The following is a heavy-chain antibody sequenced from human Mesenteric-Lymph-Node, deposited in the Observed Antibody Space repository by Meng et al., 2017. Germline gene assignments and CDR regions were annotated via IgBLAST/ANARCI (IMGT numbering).Heavy chain of an antibody. J-gene: IGHJ6*02. CDR1: GESVSRNSAA. CDR3: ARGQRHYFAMDV. CDR2: TYCESKCYN. Sequence: SEILSPTCAIPGESVSRNSAAWNWIRQSPSRGLEWLGRTYCESKCYNDYAVSVESRITINPDTSKNQFSLQLWSVTPEDTAIYYCARGQRHYFAMDVWGQGTTVTVSS. V-gene: IGHV6-1*01.